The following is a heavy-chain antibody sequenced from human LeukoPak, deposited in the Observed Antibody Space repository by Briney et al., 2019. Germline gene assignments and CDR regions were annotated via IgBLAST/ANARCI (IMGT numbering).Heavy chain of an antibody. CDR3: ARGVSYYDSSGYYNEYFQH. CDR2: IYYSGST. J-gene: IGHJ1*01. Sequence: KPSETLSLTCTVSGGSISSYYWSWIRQPPGKGLEWIGYIYYSGSTNYNPSLKSRVTISVDTSKNQFSLKLSSVTAADTAVYYCARGVSYYDSSGYYNEYFQHWGKGTLVTVSS. D-gene: IGHD3-22*01. V-gene: IGHV4-59*08. CDR1: GGSISSYY.